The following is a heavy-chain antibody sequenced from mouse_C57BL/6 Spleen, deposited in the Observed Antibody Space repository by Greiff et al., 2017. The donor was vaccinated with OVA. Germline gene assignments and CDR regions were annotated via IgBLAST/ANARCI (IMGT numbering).Heavy chain of an antibody. CDR1: GFTFSDYG. J-gene: IGHJ1*03. CDR3: ARTWDGYFDV. V-gene: IGHV5-17*01. CDR2: ISSGSSTI. Sequence: EVQLVESGGGLVKPGGSLKLSCAASGFTFSDYGMHWVRQAPEKGLEWVAYISSGSSTIYYADTVTGRFTISRDNAKNTLFLQMTSLRSEDTAMYYCARTWDGYFDVWGTGTTVTVSS. D-gene: IGHD4-1*01.